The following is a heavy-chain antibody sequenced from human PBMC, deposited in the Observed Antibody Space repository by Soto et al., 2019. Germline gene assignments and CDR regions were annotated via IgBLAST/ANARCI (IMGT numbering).Heavy chain of an antibody. V-gene: IGHV3-64D*08. CDR1: GFTFSSYA. J-gene: IGHJ6*02. Sequence: GGSLRLSCSASGFTFSSYAMHWVRQAPGKGLEYVSAISSNGGSTYYADSVKGRFTISRDNSKNTLYLQMSSLRAEDTAVYYCVNSDSKTGTYSGRPYGMDVWGQGTTVTVSS. CDR2: ISSNGGST. D-gene: IGHD1-1*01. CDR3: VNSDSKTGTYSGRPYGMDV.